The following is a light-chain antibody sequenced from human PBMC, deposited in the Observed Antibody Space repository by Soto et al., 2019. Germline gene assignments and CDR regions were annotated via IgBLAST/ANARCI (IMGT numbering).Light chain of an antibody. CDR3: MQALQSRT. CDR2: SGS. CDR1: QSLLHSNGYNS. Sequence: DIVMTQSPLSLPVTPGEPASISCRSSQSLLHSNGYNSLDWYLQKPGQSPQLLIYSGSNRASGVPDRFSGSGSGTDFTLQISRVEAEDVGVYYCMQALQSRTFGGGTKVEI. V-gene: IGKV2-28*01. J-gene: IGKJ4*01.